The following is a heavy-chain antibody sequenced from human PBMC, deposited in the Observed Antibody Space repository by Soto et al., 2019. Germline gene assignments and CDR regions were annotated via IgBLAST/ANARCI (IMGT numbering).Heavy chain of an antibody. D-gene: IGHD3-3*01. V-gene: IGHV4-31*03. CDR3: AREGYYDFWSGYYKSVYGMDV. Sequence: PSETLSLTCTVSGGSISSGGYYWSWIRQHPGKGLEWIGYIYYSGSTYYNPSLKSRVTISVDTSKNRFSLKLSSVTAADTAVYYCAREGYYDFWSGYYKSVYGMDVWGQGTTVTVSS. CDR1: GGSISSGGYY. CDR2: IYYSGST. J-gene: IGHJ6*02.